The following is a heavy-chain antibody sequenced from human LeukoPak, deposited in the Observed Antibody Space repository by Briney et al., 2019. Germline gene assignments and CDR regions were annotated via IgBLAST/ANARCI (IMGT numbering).Heavy chain of an antibody. J-gene: IGHJ3*02. CDR1: GYTFTKYN. CDR3: ARDLRRAFDI. D-gene: IGHD3-9*01. Sequence: VSVKVSRKASGYTFTKYNISWVRQAPGQGLQWMGWISTYSAYTNYAQKLQGRVTMTRDTSTSTVYMQLSSLRSEDTAVYYCARDLRRAFDIWGQGTMVTVSS. CDR2: ISTYSAYT. V-gene: IGHV1-18*01.